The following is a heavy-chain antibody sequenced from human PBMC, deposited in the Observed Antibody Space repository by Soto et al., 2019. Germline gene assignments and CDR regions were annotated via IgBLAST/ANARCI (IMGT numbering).Heavy chain of an antibody. D-gene: IGHD5-18*01. CDR3: ASGIQLWLRRITNGYSG. CDR2: IIPMFGTA. CDR1: GGTFSTYA. J-gene: IGHJ4*02. V-gene: IGHV1-69*12. Sequence: QVQLVQSGAEVKKPESSVKVSCKAPGGTFSTYAISWVRQAPGQGLEWMGGIIPMFGTANYAQRFQDRVTITADEAPNTVYMDLSSLRSQDTAVYFCASGIQLWLRRITNGYSGWGQGTLVTVSS.